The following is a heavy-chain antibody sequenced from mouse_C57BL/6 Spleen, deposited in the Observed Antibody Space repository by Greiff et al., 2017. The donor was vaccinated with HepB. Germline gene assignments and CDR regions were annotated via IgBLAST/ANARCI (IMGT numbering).Heavy chain of an antibody. CDR1: GFTFSSYA. Sequence: EVMLVESGGGLVKPGGSLKLSCAASGFTFSSYAMSWVRQTPEKRLEWVATISDGGSYTYYPDNVKGRFTISRDNAKNNLYLQMSHLKSEDTAMYYCAREGDYDWYFDVWGTGTTVTVSS. CDR3: AREGDYDWYFDV. CDR2: ISDGGSYT. J-gene: IGHJ1*03. D-gene: IGHD2-4*01. V-gene: IGHV5-4*01.